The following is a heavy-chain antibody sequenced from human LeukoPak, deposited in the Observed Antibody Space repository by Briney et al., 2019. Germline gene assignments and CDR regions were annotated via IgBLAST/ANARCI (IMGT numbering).Heavy chain of an antibody. J-gene: IGHJ4*02. Sequence: SETLSLTCAVYGGSFSGYYWSWIRQLPGKGLEWIGEINHSGSTNYNPSLKSRVTISVDTSKNQFSLKLSSVTAADTAVYYCARVGYSYGYGVGYWGQGTLVTVSS. CDR1: GGSFSGYY. CDR2: INHSGST. D-gene: IGHD5-18*01. V-gene: IGHV4-34*01. CDR3: ARVGYSYGYGVGY.